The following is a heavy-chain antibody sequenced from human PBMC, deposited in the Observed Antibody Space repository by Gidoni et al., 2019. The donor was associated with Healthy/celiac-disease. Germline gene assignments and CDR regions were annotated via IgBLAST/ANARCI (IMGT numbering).Heavy chain of an antibody. CDR1: GVTGSSYS. CDR3: ARVRPYDRSGYFVP. D-gene: IGHD3-22*01. J-gene: IGHJ5*02. V-gene: IGHV3-48*01. CDR2: ISSSSSTI. Sequence: EVQLVESGGGWVQPGGSRRLSGAASGVTGSSYSMTWVRQAPGKGLEWVSYISSSSSTIYYADSVKGRFTISRDNAKTSLYLQLNSLRAEDTAVYYCARVRPYDRSGYFVPWGQGTLVTVSS.